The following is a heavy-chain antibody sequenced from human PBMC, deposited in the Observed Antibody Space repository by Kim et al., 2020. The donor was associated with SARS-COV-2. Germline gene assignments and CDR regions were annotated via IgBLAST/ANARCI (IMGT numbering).Heavy chain of an antibody. J-gene: IGHJ6*02. V-gene: IGHV1-18*04. CDR3: ARYSGYDWAEYYYGMDV. CDR2: ISAYNGNT. Sequence: ASVKVSCKASGYTFTSYGISWVRQAPGQGLEWMGWISAYNGNTNYAQKLQGRVTMTTDTSTSTAYMELMSLRSDDTAVYYCARYSGYDWAEYYYGMDVWGQGTTVTVSS. CDR1: GYTFTSYG. D-gene: IGHD5-12*01.